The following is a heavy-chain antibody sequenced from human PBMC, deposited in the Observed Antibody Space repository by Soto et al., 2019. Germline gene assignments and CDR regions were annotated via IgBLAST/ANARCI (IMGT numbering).Heavy chain of an antibody. CDR3: ARDELLWFERKGYYYYGMDV. Sequence: SQTLSLTCAIPGDSVSSNSAAWNWIRQSPSRGLEWLGRTYYRSKWYNDYAVSVKSRITINPDTSKNQFSLQLNSVTPEDTAVYYCARDELLWFERKGYYYYGMDVWGQGTTVTVSS. CDR2: TYYRSKWYN. D-gene: IGHD3-10*01. V-gene: IGHV6-1*01. CDR1: GDSVSSNSAA. J-gene: IGHJ6*02.